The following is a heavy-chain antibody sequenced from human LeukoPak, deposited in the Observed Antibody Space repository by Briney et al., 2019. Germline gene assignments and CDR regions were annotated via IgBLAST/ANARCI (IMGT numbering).Heavy chain of an antibody. V-gene: IGHV4-34*01. CDR2: INHSGST. CDR3: ASGLLRTGSFDY. CDR1: GGSFSGYY. Sequence: PSETLSLTCAVYGGSFSGYYWSWIRQPPGKGLEWIGEINHSGSTNYNPSLKSRVTISVDTSKNQFSLKLSSVTAADTAVYYCASGLLRTGSFDYWGQGTLVTVSS. J-gene: IGHJ4*02. D-gene: IGHD3-10*02.